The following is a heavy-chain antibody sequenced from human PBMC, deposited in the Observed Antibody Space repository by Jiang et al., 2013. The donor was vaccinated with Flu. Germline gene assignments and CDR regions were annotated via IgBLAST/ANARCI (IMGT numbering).Heavy chain of an antibody. CDR2: IYYSGST. CDR3: ARNYYYGSGSYPLALRYYGMDV. D-gene: IGHD3-10*01. J-gene: IGHJ6*01. V-gene: IGHV4-59*01. Sequence: GLEWIGNIYYSGSTNYNPSLKSRVTISVDTSKNQFSLNLTSVTAADTAVYYCARNYYYGSGSYPLALRYYGMDV.